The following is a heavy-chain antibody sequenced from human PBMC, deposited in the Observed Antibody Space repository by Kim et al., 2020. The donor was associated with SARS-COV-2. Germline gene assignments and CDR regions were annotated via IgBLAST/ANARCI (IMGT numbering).Heavy chain of an antibody. V-gene: IGHV3-48*02. CDR1: GFTFSSYS. CDR2: IGSRSDSM. D-gene: IGHD5-18*01. Sequence: GGSLRLSCAASGFTFSSYSMNWVRQAPGKGLEWVSYIGSRSDSMYYADSVKGRFTISRDNARNSLYLQMNSLRDEDTAVYYCASGGYTYGKAPYWGQGTLSTVSS. CDR3: ASGGYTYGKAPY. J-gene: IGHJ4*02.